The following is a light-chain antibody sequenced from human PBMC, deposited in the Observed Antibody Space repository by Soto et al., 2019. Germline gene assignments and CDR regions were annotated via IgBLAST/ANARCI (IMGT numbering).Light chain of an antibody. Sequence: ALTQPPSASGSPGQSVTISCTGTSSDVGGYNYVSWYQQHPGKAPKLMIYEVSKRPSGVPDRFSGSKSGNTASLTVSGLQAEDEADYYCSSYAGSNNFVVFGGGTKVTVL. V-gene: IGLV2-8*01. J-gene: IGLJ2*01. CDR2: EVS. CDR3: SSYAGSNNFVV. CDR1: SSDVGGYNY.